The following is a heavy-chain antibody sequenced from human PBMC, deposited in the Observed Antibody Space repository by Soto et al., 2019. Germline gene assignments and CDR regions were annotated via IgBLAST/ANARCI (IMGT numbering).Heavy chain of an antibody. CDR3: ARTVIMVRGVIIKPTMDV. Sequence: QVQLQQWGAGLLKPSETLSLTCAVYGGSLSGYYWSWIRQPPGKGLEWIGEINHSGSTDYNPSLKSRVTISVDTSKIQFSLKLSSVTAADTAVYYCARTVIMVRGVIIKPTMDVWGKGTTVTVSS. V-gene: IGHV4-34*01. J-gene: IGHJ6*04. D-gene: IGHD3-10*01. CDR2: INHSGST. CDR1: GGSLSGYY.